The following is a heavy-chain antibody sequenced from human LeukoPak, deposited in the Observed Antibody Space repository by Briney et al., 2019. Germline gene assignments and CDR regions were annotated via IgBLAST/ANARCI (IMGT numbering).Heavy chain of an antibody. CDR3: ARDRGDADAFDI. D-gene: IGHD2-21*02. J-gene: IGHJ3*02. V-gene: IGHV4-39*07. CDR2: IYYSGST. Sequence: SETLSLTRTVSGGSISSSSYYWGWIRQPPGKGLEWIGSIYYSGSTYYNPSLKSRVTISVDTSKNQFSLKLSSVTAADTAVYYCARDRGDADAFDIWGQGTMVTVSS. CDR1: GGSISSSSYY.